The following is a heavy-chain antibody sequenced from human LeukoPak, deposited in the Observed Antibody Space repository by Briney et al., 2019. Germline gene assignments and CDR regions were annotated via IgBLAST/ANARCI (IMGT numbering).Heavy chain of an antibody. CDR3: ARELPREVTLDY. Sequence: GGSLRLSCAASGFTFISYGMQWVRQAPGKGLVWVSRINNDGSSTSYADSVKGRFAISRDNAKNTLYLQMNSLRAEDTGVYYCARELPREVTLDYWGQGTLVTVSS. CDR2: INNDGSST. J-gene: IGHJ4*02. V-gene: IGHV3-74*01. CDR1: GFTFISYG. D-gene: IGHD2-21*02.